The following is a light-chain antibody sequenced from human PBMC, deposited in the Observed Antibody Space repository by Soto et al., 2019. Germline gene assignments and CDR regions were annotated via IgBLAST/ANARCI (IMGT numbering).Light chain of an antibody. CDR3: QQSYSFPFT. J-gene: IGKJ3*01. V-gene: IGKV1-39*01. Sequence: DIQMTQSASSLSASVGDRVTIACRASQSISSYLNWYQQKLGKAPKLLIYTASSLPGGVPSRFSGSGSGTDFTLTISSLQPEDFATYYCQQSYSFPFTFGPGTKVDIK. CDR1: QSISSY. CDR2: TAS.